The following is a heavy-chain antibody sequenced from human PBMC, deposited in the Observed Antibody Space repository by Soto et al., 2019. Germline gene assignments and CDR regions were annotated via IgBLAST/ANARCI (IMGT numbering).Heavy chain of an antibody. CDR1: GCTFSSYA. Sequence: SVKVSCKASGCTFSSYAISWVRQAPGQGLEWMGGIIPIFGTANYAQKFQGRVTITADESTSTAYMELSSLRSEDTAVYYCARAGAGTPYYYYGMDVWGQGTTVTVSS. V-gene: IGHV1-69*13. D-gene: IGHD1-26*01. CDR3: ARAGAGTPYYYYGMDV. CDR2: IIPIFGTA. J-gene: IGHJ6*02.